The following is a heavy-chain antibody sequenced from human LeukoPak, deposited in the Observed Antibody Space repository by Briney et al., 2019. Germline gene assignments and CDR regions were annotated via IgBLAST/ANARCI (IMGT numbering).Heavy chain of an antibody. V-gene: IGHV3-33*01. D-gene: IGHD3-22*01. J-gene: IGHJ4*02. CDR1: GFTFSSYG. CDR3: ARGRYYYDSSGYTS. CDR2: IWYDGSNK. Sequence: GGSLRLSCAASGFTFSSYGMHWVRQAPGKGLEWVAVIWYDGSNKYYADSVKGRFTISRDNSKNTLYLQMNSLRAEDTAVYYCARGRYYYDSSGYTSWGQGTLVTVSS.